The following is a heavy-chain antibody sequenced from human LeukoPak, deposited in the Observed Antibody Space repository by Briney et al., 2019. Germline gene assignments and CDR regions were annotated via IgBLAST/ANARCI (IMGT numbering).Heavy chain of an antibody. J-gene: IGHJ6*04. CDR2: INGDGSDT. D-gene: IGHD4-23*01. V-gene: IGHV3-74*01. CDR1: GFPFSIYW. CDR3: VSFTTVAGMDV. Sequence: GSLRLSCAASGFPFSIYWMHWVRQAPGKGLVWVSHINGDGSDTSYADSVKGRFTISRDNAKNTLYLQMRSLRAEDTAIYYCVSFTTVAGMDVWGTGTTVSVSS.